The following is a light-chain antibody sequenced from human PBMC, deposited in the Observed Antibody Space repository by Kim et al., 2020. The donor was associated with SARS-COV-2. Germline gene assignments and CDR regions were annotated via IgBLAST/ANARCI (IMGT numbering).Light chain of an antibody. CDR1: KLGDKY. J-gene: IGLJ3*02. Sequence: SYELTQPPSVSVSPGQTGTITCSGDKLGDKYVSWYQKKPGQSPLLVIYQAIYRPSGIPARFSGSNSGNTATLTISGTQAMAESDYYCQAWDRGSGGVFGGGTQLTVL. CDR3: QAWDRGSGGV. V-gene: IGLV3-1*01. CDR2: QAI.